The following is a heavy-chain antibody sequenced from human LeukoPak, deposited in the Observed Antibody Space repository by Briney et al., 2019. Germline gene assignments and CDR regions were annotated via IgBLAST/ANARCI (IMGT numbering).Heavy chain of an antibody. Sequence: GASVKVSCKASGYTFTSYGISWVRQAPGQGLEWMGWISAYNGNTNYARKLQGRVTMTTDTSTSTAYMELRSLRSDDTAVYYCARDTSGDSSGWYESYYNWFDPWGQGTLVTVSS. V-gene: IGHV1-18*01. CDR2: ISAYNGNT. J-gene: IGHJ5*02. D-gene: IGHD6-19*01. CDR3: ARDTSGDSSGWYESYYNWFDP. CDR1: GYTFTSYG.